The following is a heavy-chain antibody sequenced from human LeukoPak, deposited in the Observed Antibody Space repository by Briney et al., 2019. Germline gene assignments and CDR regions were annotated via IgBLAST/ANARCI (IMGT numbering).Heavy chain of an antibody. CDR1: GYSFTSYW. CDR2: IDPSDSYT. CDR3: ARHVGIAVAGTGIDY. V-gene: IGHV5-10-1*01. D-gene: IGHD6-19*01. J-gene: IGHJ4*02. Sequence: GESLQISCKGSGYSFTSYWISWVRQMPGKGLEWMGRIDPSDSYTNYSPSFQGHVTISADKSISTAYLQWSSLKASDTAMYYCARHVGIAVAGTGIDYWGQGTLVTVSS.